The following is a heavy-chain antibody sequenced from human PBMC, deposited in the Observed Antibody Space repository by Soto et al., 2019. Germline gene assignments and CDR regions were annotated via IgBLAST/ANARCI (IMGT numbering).Heavy chain of an antibody. V-gene: IGHV4-59*01. J-gene: IGHJ4*02. CDR1: GGSISSYY. CDR2: IYYSGST. Sequence: SETLSLTCTVSGGSISSYYWSWIRQPPGKGLEWIGYIYYSGSTNYNPSLKSRVTISVDTSKNQFSLKLSSVTAADTAVYYCARAPHYWGQGTLVTVSS. CDR3: ARAPHY.